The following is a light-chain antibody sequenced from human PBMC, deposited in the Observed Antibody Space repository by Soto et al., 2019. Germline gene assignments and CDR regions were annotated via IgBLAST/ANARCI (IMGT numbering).Light chain of an antibody. J-gene: IGKJ5*01. CDR1: QSVSSSY. CDR3: QQYGSSPIT. Sequence: EIVLTQSPGTLSLSPGERATLSCRASQSVSSSYLAWYQQKPGQAPRLLIYGASSRATGIPDRFSGSGSGTDFALTISRLEPEDFALYYCQQYGSSPITSGQGTRLEIK. V-gene: IGKV3-20*01. CDR2: GAS.